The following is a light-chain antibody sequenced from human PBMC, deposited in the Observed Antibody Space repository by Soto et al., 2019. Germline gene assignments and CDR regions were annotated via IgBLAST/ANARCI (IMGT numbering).Light chain of an antibody. CDR1: QGIKNY. CDR3: QTYNSASFT. J-gene: IGKJ3*01. Sequence: DIQMTQSPSSLSAAVGDRLTITCRASQGIKNYLAWYQQKPGKVPKLLIYAASTLEEGVPSRFSGSGSGTDFTLTISSLQPEDVATYYCQTYNSASFTFGPGTKV. V-gene: IGKV1-27*01. CDR2: AAS.